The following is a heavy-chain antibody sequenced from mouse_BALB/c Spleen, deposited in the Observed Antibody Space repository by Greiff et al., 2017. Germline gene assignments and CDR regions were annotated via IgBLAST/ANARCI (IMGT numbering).Heavy chain of an antibody. D-gene: IGHD1-1*02. J-gene: IGHJ1*01. CDR2: ISSGSSTT. CDR1: GFTFSSFG. Sequence: EVQVVESGGGLVQPGGSRKLSCAASGFTFSSFGMHWVRQAPEKGLEWVAYISSGSSTTYYADTVKGRFTFSRDNPKNTLFLQMTSLRSEDTAVYYCARGGYYWYFDDWGAGTTVTVSS. CDR3: ARGGYYWYFDD. V-gene: IGHV5-17*02.